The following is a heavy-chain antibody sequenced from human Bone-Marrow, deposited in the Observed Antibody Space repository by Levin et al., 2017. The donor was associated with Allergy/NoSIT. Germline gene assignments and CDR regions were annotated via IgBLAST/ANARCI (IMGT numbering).Heavy chain of an antibody. D-gene: IGHD1-7*01. V-gene: IGHV3-23*01. J-gene: IGHJ4*02. Sequence: GESLKISCAASGFTFSSYAMSWVRQAPGKGLEWVSAISGSGGSTYYADSVKGRFTISRDNSKNTLYLQMNSLRAEDTAVYYCAKAPQLELLAYWGQGTLVTVSS. CDR3: AKAPQLELLAY. CDR2: ISGSGGST. CDR1: GFTFSSYA.